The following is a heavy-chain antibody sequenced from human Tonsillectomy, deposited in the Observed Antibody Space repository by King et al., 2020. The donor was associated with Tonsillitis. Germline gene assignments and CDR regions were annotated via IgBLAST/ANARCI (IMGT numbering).Heavy chain of an antibody. CDR3: ARGDYSNYVNWFDP. CDR1: GGSVSSGSYY. V-gene: IGHV4-61*01. D-gene: IGHD4-11*01. CDR2: IYYSGST. Sequence: VQLQESGPGLVKPSETLSLTCTVSGGSVSSGSYYWSWIRQPPGKGLEWIGYIYYSGSTNYNPSLKSRVTISVDTSKNQFSLKLSSVTAADTAVYYCARGDYSNYVNWFDPWGQGTLVTVSS. J-gene: IGHJ5*02.